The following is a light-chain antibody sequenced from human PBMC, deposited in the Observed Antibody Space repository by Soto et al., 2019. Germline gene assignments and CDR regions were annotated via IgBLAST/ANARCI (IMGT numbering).Light chain of an antibody. CDR2: DDN. CDR3: GSWDSSLSAYV. CDR1: RSNIGGNS. Sequence: QSVMTQPPSVSAAPGQKVTISCSGSRSNIGGNSVSWYQQLPGTAPKLLSYDDNKRPSVIPDRFSGPKSGTSATLGITGFQTGEEADYYCGSWDSSLSAYVFGTGTKLTVL. V-gene: IGLV1-51*01. J-gene: IGLJ1*01.